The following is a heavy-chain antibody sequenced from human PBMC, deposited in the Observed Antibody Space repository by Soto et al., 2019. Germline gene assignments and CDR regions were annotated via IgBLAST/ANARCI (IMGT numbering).Heavy chain of an antibody. Sequence: SETLSLTCTVSGGSISSYYWSWIRQPPGKGLEWIGYIYYSGSTNYNPSLKNRVTISVDTSKNQFSLKLSSVTAADTAVYYCARDSDAAMVRGGSWFDPWGQGTLVTVSS. V-gene: IGHV4-59*01. CDR1: GGSISSYY. CDR3: ARDSDAAMVRGGSWFDP. J-gene: IGHJ5*02. CDR2: IYYSGST. D-gene: IGHD3-10*01.